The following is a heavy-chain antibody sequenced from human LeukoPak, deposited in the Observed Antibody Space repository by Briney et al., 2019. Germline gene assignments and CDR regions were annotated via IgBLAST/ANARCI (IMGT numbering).Heavy chain of an antibody. CDR1: GFTFSSYW. Sequence: GGSLRLSCAASGFTFSSYWMSWVRQAPGKGLEWVANIKQDGSEKYYVDSVKGRFTISRDNSKNTLHLQMNSLRAEDTAVYYCAKDQGDSSSWHSYAFDIWGQGTMVTVSS. D-gene: IGHD6-13*01. V-gene: IGHV3-7*01. CDR3: AKDQGDSSSWHSYAFDI. CDR2: IKQDGSEK. J-gene: IGHJ3*02.